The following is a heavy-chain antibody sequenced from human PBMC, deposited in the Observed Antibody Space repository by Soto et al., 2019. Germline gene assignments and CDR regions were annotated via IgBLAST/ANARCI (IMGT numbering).Heavy chain of an antibody. CDR1: GFTFDDYA. V-gene: IGHV3-9*01. J-gene: IGHJ3*02. Sequence: EVQLVESGGGLVQPGRSLRLSCAASGFTFDDYAMHWARQAPGKGLEWVSGISWNSGSIGYADSVKGRFTISRDNAKNSLYLQMNSLRAEDTALYYCAKDRQLRFLEWALGAFDIWGQGTMVTVSS. CDR2: ISWNSGSI. CDR3: AKDRQLRFLEWALGAFDI. D-gene: IGHD3-3*01.